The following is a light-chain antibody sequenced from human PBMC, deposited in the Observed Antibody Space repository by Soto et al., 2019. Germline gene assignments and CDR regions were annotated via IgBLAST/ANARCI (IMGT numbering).Light chain of an antibody. V-gene: IGKV1-27*01. J-gene: IGKJ1*01. CDR3: QQYNSYSPRT. Sequence: DIQMTQSPSSLSASVGDRVTITCRANQDISYYLAWYQQKQGKVPKLLIYGASTLQSGVPSRFSGSGSGTDFTLTISSLQPDDFATYYCQQYNSYSPRTFGQGTKVDIK. CDR1: QDISYY. CDR2: GAS.